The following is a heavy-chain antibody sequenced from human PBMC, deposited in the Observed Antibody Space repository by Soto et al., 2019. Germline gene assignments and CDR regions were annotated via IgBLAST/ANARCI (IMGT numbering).Heavy chain of an antibody. V-gene: IGHV4-59*01. CDR3: ARDRQEWFGESHRYYYYYMDV. J-gene: IGHJ6*03. D-gene: IGHD3-10*01. CDR2: IYYSGST. Sequence: SETLSLTCTVSGGSISSYYWSWIRQPPGKGLEWIGYIYYSGSTNYNPSLKSRVTISVDTSKNQFSLKLSSVTAADTAVYYCARDRQEWFGESHRYYYYYMDVWGKGTTVTVSS. CDR1: GGSISSYY.